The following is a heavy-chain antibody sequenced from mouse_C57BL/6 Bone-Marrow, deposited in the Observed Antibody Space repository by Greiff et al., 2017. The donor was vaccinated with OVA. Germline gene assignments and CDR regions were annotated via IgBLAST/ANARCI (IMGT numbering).Heavy chain of an antibody. CDR1: GYTFTSYW. V-gene: IGHV1-64*01. D-gene: IGHD1-1*01. Sequence: QVQLQQSGAELVKPGASVKLSCKASGYTFTSYWMHWVKQRPGQGLEWIGMIHPNSGSTNYNEKFKSKATLTVDKSSSTAYMQLSSLTSEDSAVYYCARGGGSSSFDYWGQGTTLTVSS. CDR3: ARGGGSSSFDY. J-gene: IGHJ2*01. CDR2: IHPNSGST.